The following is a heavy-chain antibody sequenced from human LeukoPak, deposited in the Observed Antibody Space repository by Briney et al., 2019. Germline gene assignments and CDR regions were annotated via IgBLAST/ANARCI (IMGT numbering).Heavy chain of an antibody. V-gene: IGHV1-46*01. CDR3: ATDLVATTNTGPWFDP. J-gene: IGHJ5*02. CDR2: INPSDGAT. CDR1: GYTFTMYY. Sequence: GASVKVSCKASGYTFTMYYIHWVRQAPGQGLEWMGMINPSDGATTYAQRFQGRVTMTEDTSTDTAYMELSSLRSEDTAVYYCATDLVATTNTGPWFDPWGQGTLVTVSS. D-gene: IGHD5-12*01.